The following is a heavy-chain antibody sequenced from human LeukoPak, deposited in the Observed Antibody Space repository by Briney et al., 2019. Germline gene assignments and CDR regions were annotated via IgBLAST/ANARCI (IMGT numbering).Heavy chain of an antibody. CDR1: GFTLSSNA. CDR2: IGTGGGST. V-gene: IGHV3-23*01. CDR3: AKPRDSIVGTTTPTRLATLDI. Sequence: TGGSLRLSCAASGFTLSSNAMSWVRQAPGKGLEWVSAIGTGGGSTYYADSVKGRFTISRDNPNNTLYLQMNNLRAEDTAVYYCAKPRDSIVGTTTPTRLATLDIWGQGTMVTVSS. J-gene: IGHJ3*02. D-gene: IGHD1-26*01.